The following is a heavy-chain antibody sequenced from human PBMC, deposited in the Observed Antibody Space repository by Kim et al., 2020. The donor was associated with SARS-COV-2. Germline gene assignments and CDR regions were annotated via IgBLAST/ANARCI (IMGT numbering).Heavy chain of an antibody. CDR2: INHSGST. Sequence: SETLSLTCAVYGGSFSGYYWSWIRQPPGKGLEWIGEINHSGSTNYNPSLKSRVTISVDTSKNQFSLKLSSVTAADTAVYYCARIPHYGGNSGADYWGQGTLVTVSS. J-gene: IGHJ4*02. V-gene: IGHV4-34*01. CDR1: GGSFSGYY. CDR3: ARIPHYGGNSGADY. D-gene: IGHD4-17*01.